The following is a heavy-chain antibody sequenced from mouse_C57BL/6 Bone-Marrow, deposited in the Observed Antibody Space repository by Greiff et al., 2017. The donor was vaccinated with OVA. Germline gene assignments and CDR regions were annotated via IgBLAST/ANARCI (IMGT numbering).Heavy chain of an antibody. CDR1: GYAFTNYL. V-gene: IGHV1-54*01. D-gene: IGHD2-1*01. Sequence: QVQLKESGAELVRPGTSVKVSCKASGYAFTNYLIEWVKQRPGQGLEWIGVINPGSGGTNYNEKFKGKATLTADKSYSTAYMQLSRLTSEDSAVYFCARWNLYYVNYGGYWYFDVWGTGTTVTVSS. CDR2: INPGSGGT. J-gene: IGHJ1*03. CDR3: ARWNLYYVNYGGYWYFDV.